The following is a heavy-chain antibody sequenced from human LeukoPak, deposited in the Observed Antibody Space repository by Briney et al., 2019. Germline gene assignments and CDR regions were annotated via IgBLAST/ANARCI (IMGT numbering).Heavy chain of an antibody. V-gene: IGHV4-39*01. J-gene: IGHJ4*02. CDR3: ARHGYGGTYYDY. D-gene: IGHD1-26*01. CDR2: IYHSGST. CDR1: GGSISSSGHY. Sequence: SETLSLTCTVSGGSISSSGHYWGWIRQPPGKGLAWSGSIYHSGSTYYNPSLKSRVTISVLTSKNQFSLKLSSVTAADAAVYYCARHGYGGTYYDYWGQGTLVTVSS.